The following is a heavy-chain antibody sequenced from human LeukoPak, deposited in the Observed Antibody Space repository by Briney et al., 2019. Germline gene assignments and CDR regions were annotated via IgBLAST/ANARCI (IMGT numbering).Heavy chain of an antibody. Sequence: GGSLRLSCVASGFTFSTSWVTWVRQAPGKGLEWVANIDKHGSGKYYVDSVKGRFSISRDYASNSVFLQMNSLRAEDTSVYYCARDAGWGYYDLWGQGTPVTVSS. V-gene: IGHV3-7*01. CDR3: ARDAGWGYYDL. J-gene: IGHJ4*02. CDR2: IDKHGSGK. CDR1: GFTFSTSW. D-gene: IGHD1-26*01.